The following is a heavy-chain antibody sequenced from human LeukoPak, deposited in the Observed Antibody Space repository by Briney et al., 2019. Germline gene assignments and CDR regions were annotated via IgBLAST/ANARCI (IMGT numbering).Heavy chain of an antibody. V-gene: IGHV4-34*01. J-gene: IGHJ4*02. CDR1: GGSVTDYY. CDR3: ASLFCSGGSCYDFDY. D-gene: IGHD2-15*01. Sequence: SETLSLTCAVYGGSVTDYYWSWIRHTPGTGLEWIGEINHGGSTNYNPSLKSRVTISVDTSKNQFSLKLSSVTAADTAVYYCASLFCSGGSCYDFDYWGQGTLVTVSS. CDR2: INHGGST.